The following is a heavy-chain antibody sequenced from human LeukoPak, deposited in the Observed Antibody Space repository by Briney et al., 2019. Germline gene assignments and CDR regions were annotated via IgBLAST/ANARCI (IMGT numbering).Heavy chain of an antibody. D-gene: IGHD7-27*01. V-gene: IGHV4-59*08. Sequence: SETLSLTCTVSGGSISGSYWSWIRQPPGKGLEWIGYIYYTGNTTYNPSLKSRVTISIDRSKNLFSLKLTSVTVADTAVYFCARHPGASFDSWGQGNLVTVSS. CDR1: GGSISGSY. J-gene: IGHJ4*02. CDR2: IYYTGNT. CDR3: ARHPGASFDS.